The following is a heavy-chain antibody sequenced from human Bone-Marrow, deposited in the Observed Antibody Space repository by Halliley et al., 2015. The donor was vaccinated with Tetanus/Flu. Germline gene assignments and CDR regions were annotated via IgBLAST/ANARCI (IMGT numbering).Heavy chain of an antibody. D-gene: IGHD1-20*01. CDR2: IHDRGST. V-gene: IGHV4-59*08. CDR3: ARGRDNWNIFTFDL. Sequence: WIGYIHDRGSTSYNPPLKSRVPISVDTSKNQFFLKLTSVTAADMAVYYCARGRDNWNIFTFDLWGPGTVVTVSS. J-gene: IGHJ3*01.